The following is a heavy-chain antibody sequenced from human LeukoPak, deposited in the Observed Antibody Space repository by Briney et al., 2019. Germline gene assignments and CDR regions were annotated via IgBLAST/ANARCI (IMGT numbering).Heavy chain of an antibody. CDR3: AKDGRYVTPYYFDY. CDR1: GFTFSSYG. CDR2: IRYDGSNK. V-gene: IGHV3-30*02. D-gene: IGHD3-16*01. Sequence: GGSLRLSCAASGFTFSSYGMHWVRQAPGKGLEWVAFIRYDGSNKYYVDSVKGRFTISRDNSKNTLYLQMNSLRAEDTAVYYCAKDGRYVTPYYFDYWGQGTLVTVSS. J-gene: IGHJ4*02.